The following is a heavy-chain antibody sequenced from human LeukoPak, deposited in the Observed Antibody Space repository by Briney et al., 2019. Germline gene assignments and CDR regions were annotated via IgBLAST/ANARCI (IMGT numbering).Heavy chain of an antibody. Sequence: SETLSLTCTVSGGSISSYYWSWIRQPPGKGLEWIGYIYYSGNTNYNPSLKSRVTMSVDTSKNQFSLKLNSVTAADTAVYYCARGSIQLWGVDYWGQGTLVTVSS. J-gene: IGHJ4*02. CDR1: GGSISSYY. D-gene: IGHD5-18*01. CDR2: IYYSGNT. V-gene: IGHV4-59*01. CDR3: ARGSIQLWGVDY.